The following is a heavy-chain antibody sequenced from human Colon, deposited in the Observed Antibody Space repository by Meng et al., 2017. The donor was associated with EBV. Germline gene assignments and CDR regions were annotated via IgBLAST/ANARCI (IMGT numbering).Heavy chain of an antibody. Sequence: QVKVQPSGPGLVKPSPTPSPTFAISGASGSSNSAAWNWIRQSPSGGLEWLGRTYCRSKWSNDYAVSVKSRLTISPDTSKNQFSLHLASVNPEDTGVYYCAREVDYGGNSVSFDFWGQGTLVTVSS. CDR2: TYCRSKWSN. J-gene: IGHJ4*02. CDR3: AREVDYGGNSVSFDF. V-gene: IGHV6-1*01. CDR1: GASGSSNSAA. D-gene: IGHD4-23*01.